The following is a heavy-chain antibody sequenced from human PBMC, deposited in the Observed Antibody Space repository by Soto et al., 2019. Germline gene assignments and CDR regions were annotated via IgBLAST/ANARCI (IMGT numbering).Heavy chain of an antibody. CDR2: TYYRSKWYN. V-gene: IGHV6-1*01. D-gene: IGHD6-13*01. CDR1: GDSVSSNSAA. J-gene: IGHJ6*02. Sequence: PSQTLSLTCAISGDSVSSNSAAWNRIRQSPSRGLEWLGRTYYRSKWYNDYAVSVKSRITINPDTSKNQFSLQLNSVTPEDTAVYYCARNLESAGSYCYGMDVWGQGTTVTVSS. CDR3: ARNLESAGSYCYGMDV.